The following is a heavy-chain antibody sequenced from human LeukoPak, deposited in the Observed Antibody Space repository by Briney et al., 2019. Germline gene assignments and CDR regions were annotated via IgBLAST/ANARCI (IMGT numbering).Heavy chain of an antibody. Sequence: GGSLRLSCAASGFTFSSCAMSWVRQAPGKGLEWVSGISNSGGSTYHADSVKGRFTISRDTSKNTLYLQMNSLRGDDTAVYYCARDRNSGSYYGYFDFWGREPWSPSPQ. CDR1: GFTFSSCA. V-gene: IGHV3-23*01. J-gene: IGHJ4*02. CDR3: ARDRNSGSYYGYFDF. D-gene: IGHD1-26*01. CDR2: ISNSGGST.